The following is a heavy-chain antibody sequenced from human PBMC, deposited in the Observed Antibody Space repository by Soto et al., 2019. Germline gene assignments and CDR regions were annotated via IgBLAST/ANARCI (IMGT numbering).Heavy chain of an antibody. D-gene: IGHD1-7*01. J-gene: IGHJ4*02. V-gene: IGHV3-33*01. Sequence: PGGSKRLCSAVAGGMFHGYGRHWVRKEQGKGLEWVAIIRFDGSNEEYADSVKGRFTISRDDSKNTLYLQMNSLGAEDTAVYYCARDGIGGTVFRGYLDYWGRGTVVTVSS. CDR1: GGMFHGYG. CDR2: IRFDGSNE. CDR3: ARDGIGGTVFRGYLDY.